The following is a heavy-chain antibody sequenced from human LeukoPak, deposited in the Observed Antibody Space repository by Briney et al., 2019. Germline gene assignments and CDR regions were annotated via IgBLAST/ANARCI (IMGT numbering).Heavy chain of an antibody. J-gene: IGHJ4*02. V-gene: IGHV4-30-4*01. CDR2: IYYSGST. D-gene: IGHD4-11*01. CDR1: GGSISSGDYY. Sequence: SETLSLTCTVSGGSISSGDYYWSWIRQPPGKGLEWIGYIYYSGSTYYNPSLKSRVTISVVTSKNQFSLKLSSVTAADTAVYYCARDETTFFDYWGQGTLVTVSS. CDR3: ARDETTFFDY.